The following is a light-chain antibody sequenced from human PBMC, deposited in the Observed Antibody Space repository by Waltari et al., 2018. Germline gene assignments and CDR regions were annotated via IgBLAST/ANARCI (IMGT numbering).Light chain of an antibody. CDR2: DAS. Sequence: EIVLTQSPATLSLSPGARATLSCRASQNINTYLAWYQQKPGQAPRLLIYDASSRATGIPARFSGSGSGTDFTLTISSLEPEDFAVYYCQQRSNWPPPTFGGGTKVDI. V-gene: IGKV3-11*01. J-gene: IGKJ4*01. CDR3: QQRSNWPPPT. CDR1: QNINTY.